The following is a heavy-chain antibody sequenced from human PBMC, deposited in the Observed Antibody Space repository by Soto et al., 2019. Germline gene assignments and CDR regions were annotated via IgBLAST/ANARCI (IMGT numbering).Heavy chain of an antibody. CDR2: IYHSGST. CDR3: ARDQLEGNWFDP. J-gene: IGHJ5*02. V-gene: IGHV4-30-2*01. Sequence: QLQLQESGSGLVRPSQTLSLTCAVSGGSNTSGGYSWNWIRQPPGKGLEWIGYIYHSGSTLYNPYLKSRVNISADKSKNQFALKLTSVTAADTAVYYCARDQLEGNWFDPWGQGTLVTVSS. D-gene: IGHD1-1*01. CDR1: GGSNTSGGYS.